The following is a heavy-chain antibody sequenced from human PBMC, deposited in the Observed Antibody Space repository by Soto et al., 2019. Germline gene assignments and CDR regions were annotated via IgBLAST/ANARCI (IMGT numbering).Heavy chain of an antibody. J-gene: IGHJ5*02. Sequence: SGTMSLTCTFSGGSMSSCDFYGTWIRKPPGKGLEWIGYIYYSGSTYYNPSLKSRVTISVDTSKNQFSLKLSSVTAADTAVYYCARDVYGGVNWFDPWGQGTLVTVSS. CDR1: GGSMSSCDFY. D-gene: IGHD4-17*01. V-gene: IGHV4-30-4*01. CDR2: IYYSGST. CDR3: ARDVYGGVNWFDP.